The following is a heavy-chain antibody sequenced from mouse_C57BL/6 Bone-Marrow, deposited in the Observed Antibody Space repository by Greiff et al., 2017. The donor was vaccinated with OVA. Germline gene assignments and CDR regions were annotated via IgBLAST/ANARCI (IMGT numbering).Heavy chain of an antibody. CDR1: GYTFTSYW. V-gene: IGHV1-7*01. D-gene: IGHD2-3*01. CDR3: ARETDGYYAWFAY. Sequence: VKLMESGAELAKPGASVKLSCKASGYTFTSYWMHWVKQRPGQGLEWIGYINPSSGYTKYNQKFKDKATLTADKSSSTAYMQLSSLTYEDSAVYYCARETDGYYAWFAYWGQGTLVTVSA. J-gene: IGHJ3*01. CDR2: INPSSGYT.